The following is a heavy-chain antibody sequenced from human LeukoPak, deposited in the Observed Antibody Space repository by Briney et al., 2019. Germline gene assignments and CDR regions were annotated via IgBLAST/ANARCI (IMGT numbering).Heavy chain of an antibody. CDR3: ARTYSLRFLEWLPIYFDY. CDR2: ISSSSSTI. CDR1: GFTFSSYS. V-gene: IGHV3-48*01. J-gene: IGHJ4*02. D-gene: IGHD3-3*01. Sequence: GGSLRLSCAASGFTFSSYSMNWVRQAPGKGLEWVSYISSSSSTIYYADSVKGRFTISRDNAKNSLYLQMNSLRAEDTAVYHCARTYSLRFLEWLPIYFDYWGQGTLVTVSS.